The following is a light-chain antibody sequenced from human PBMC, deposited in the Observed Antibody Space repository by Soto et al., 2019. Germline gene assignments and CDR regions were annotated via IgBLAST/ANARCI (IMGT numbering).Light chain of an antibody. J-gene: IGKJ2*01. CDR2: LGS. CDR3: MQALQTPWT. V-gene: IGKV2-28*01. CDR1: QSLLHSNGYNY. Sequence: DLVMTQSPLSLPVTPGEPASISCRSSQSLLHSNGYNYLDWYLQKPGQSPQLLIYLGSNRASGVPDWFSGSGSGTDFTLKISRVEAEDVGVYYCMQALQTPWTFGQGTKLEIK.